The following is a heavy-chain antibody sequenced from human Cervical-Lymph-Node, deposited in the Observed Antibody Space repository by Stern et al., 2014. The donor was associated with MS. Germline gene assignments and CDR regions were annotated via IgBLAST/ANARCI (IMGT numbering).Heavy chain of an antibody. CDR1: GDTFASYP. D-gene: IGHD4-17*01. J-gene: IGHJ1*01. CDR2: VNPTDGRT. V-gene: IGHV1-46*03. Sequence: VQLVQSGSEVKKPGASVKGSCKASGDTFASYPIHWLRQAPGQGFVWMGIVNPTDGRTTYAQTFKGRVTLTRDTSTRTVYMELSSLRTEDTAMYFCANPLPYANWGQGTRVTVSS. CDR3: ANPLPYAN.